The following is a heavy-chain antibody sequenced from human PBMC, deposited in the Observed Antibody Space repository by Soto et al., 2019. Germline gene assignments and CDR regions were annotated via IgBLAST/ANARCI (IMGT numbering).Heavy chain of an antibody. V-gene: IGHV3-30-3*01. CDR3: ARGPPRGPAVIVVVVAATQTEAMATLDV. CDR2: ISYDGSNK. D-gene: IGHD2-15*01. CDR1: GFTFSSYA. Sequence: GGSLRLSCAASGFTFSSYAMHWVRQAPGKGLEWVAVISYDGSNKYYADSVKGRFTISRDNSKNTLYLQMNSLRAEDTAVYYCARGPPRGPAVIVVVVAATQTEAMATLDVWGQGTTVTVSS. J-gene: IGHJ6*02.